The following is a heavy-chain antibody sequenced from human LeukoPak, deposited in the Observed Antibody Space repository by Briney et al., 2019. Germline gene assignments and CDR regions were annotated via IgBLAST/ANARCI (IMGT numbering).Heavy chain of an antibody. CDR2: ISGSGGST. CDR1: GFTFSSYA. J-gene: IGHJ4*02. V-gene: IGHV3-23*01. CDR3: AKERGLSYDSSGPEDY. D-gene: IGHD3-22*01. Sequence: SGGSLRLSCAASGFTFSSYAMSWVRQAPGKGLEWVSAISGSGGSTYYADSVKGRFTISRDNSKNTLYLQMNSLRAEDTAVYYCAKERGLSYDSSGPEDYWGQGTLVTVSS.